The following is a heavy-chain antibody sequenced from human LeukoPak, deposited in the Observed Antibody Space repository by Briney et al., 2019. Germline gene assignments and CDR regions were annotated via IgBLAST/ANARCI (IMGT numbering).Heavy chain of an antibody. D-gene: IGHD2-21*01. CDR2: VNTGTGNT. Sequence: ASVKVSCKASGYKFTDYAIYWVRQAPGQRFEWMGCVNTGTGNTAYSQNLQGRVTLTRDTSASTAHMELSGLTSEDTAVYYCVRDWGGSSAIWGQGTLVTVSS. CDR1: GYKFTDYA. J-gene: IGHJ4*02. V-gene: IGHV1-3*04. CDR3: VRDWGGSSAI.